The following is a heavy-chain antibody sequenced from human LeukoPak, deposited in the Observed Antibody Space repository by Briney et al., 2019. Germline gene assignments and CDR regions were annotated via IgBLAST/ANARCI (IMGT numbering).Heavy chain of an antibody. J-gene: IGHJ4*02. V-gene: IGHV3-48*04. CDR3: AREGYSSATFDY. CDR1: GFTFSNYW. CDR2: ISSSGSTI. Sequence: GGSLRLSCSVSGFTFSNYWMNWVRQAPGKGLEWVSYISSSGSTIYYADSVKGRFTISRDNAKNSLYLQMNSLRAEDTAVYYCAREGYSSATFDYWGQGTLVTVSS. D-gene: IGHD6-25*01.